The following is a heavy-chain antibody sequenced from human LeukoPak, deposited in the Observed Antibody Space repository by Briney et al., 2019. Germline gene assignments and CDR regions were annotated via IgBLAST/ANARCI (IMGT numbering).Heavy chain of an antibody. D-gene: IGHD1-26*01. CDR3: ARETTTLDY. J-gene: IGHJ4*02. Sequence: GRSLRLSWAASGXTFSSYGMHWVRQAPGKGLEWVAVIWYDGSNKFYADSVKGRFTISRDNSKNTLYLQMNSLRAEDTAVYYCARETTTLDYWGQGTLVTVSS. CDR2: IWYDGSNK. V-gene: IGHV3-33*01. CDR1: GXTFSSYG.